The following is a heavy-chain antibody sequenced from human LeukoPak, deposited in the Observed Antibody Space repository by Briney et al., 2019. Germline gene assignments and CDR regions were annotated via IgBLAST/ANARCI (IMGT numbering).Heavy chain of an antibody. CDR3: ARREDCSSINCRDY. J-gene: IGHJ4*02. Sequence: GESLKISCKGSGYSFTSYWIAWVRQMPGKGLEWMGLIYPGDSDTRYSPSLQGRVTITADKSITTAYLQWSTLQASDTAIYYCARREDCSSINCRDYWGQGTLVTVSS. CDR1: GYSFTSYW. D-gene: IGHD2-2*01. V-gene: IGHV5-51*01. CDR2: IYPGDSDT.